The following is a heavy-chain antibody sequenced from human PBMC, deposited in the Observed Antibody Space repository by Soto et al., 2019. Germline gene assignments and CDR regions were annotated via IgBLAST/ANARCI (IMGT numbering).Heavy chain of an antibody. CDR3: ARDSSNTAMGSSYYYYGMDV. D-gene: IGHD5-18*01. CDR2: IYYSGST. J-gene: IGHJ6*02. CDR1: GGSISGGDYY. V-gene: IGHV4-30-4*01. Sequence: PSETLSLTCTVSGGSISGGDYYWSWIRQPPGKGLEWIGYIYYSGSTYYNPSLKSRVTISVDTSKNQFSLKLSSVTAADTAVYYCARDSSNTAMGSSYYYYGMDVWGQGTTVTVSS.